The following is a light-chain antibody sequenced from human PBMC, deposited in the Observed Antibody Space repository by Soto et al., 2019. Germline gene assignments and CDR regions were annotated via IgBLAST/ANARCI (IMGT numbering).Light chain of an antibody. J-gene: IGKJ1*01. V-gene: IGKV3-20*01. CDR2: GAS. CDR3: QQYGSTPWT. Sequence: EIVLTQSPGTLSLFPGERATLSCRASQSITSNYLAWYKQKPGQAPRLLIYGASSRATGIPDRFSGSGSGTDFTLTINRLEPEDFAVYYCQQYGSTPWTFGQGTEVEIK. CDR1: QSITSNY.